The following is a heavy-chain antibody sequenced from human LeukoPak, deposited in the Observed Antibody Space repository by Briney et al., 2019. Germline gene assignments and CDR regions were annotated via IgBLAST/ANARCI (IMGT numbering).Heavy chain of an antibody. CDR2: ITSSSTYT. CDR3: AKDVDYGDYVVY. J-gene: IGHJ4*02. CDR1: GFSFSSYN. V-gene: IGHV3-21*04. D-gene: IGHD4-17*01. Sequence: GGSLRLSCAASGFSFSSYNMNWVRQTPGKGLEWVSSITSSSTYTFYADSVKGRFTISRDNSKNTLYLQMNSLRAEDTAIYYCAKDVDYGDYVVYWGQGTLVTVSS.